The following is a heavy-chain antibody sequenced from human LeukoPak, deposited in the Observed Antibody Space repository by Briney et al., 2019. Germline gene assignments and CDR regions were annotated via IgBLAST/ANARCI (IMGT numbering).Heavy chain of an antibody. Sequence: SETLSLTCAVYGGSFSGYYWSWIRQPPGKGLEWIGEINHSGSTNYNPSLKSRVTISVDTSKNQFSLKLSPVTAADTAVYYCARTSIAARPRYFQHWGQGTLVTVSS. CDR2: INHSGST. V-gene: IGHV4-34*01. CDR3: ARTSIAARPRYFQH. CDR1: GGSFSGYY. J-gene: IGHJ1*01. D-gene: IGHD6-6*01.